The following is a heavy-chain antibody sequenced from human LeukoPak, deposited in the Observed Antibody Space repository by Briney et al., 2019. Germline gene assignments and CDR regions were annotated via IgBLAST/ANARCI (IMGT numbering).Heavy chain of an antibody. CDR1: GYSFTSYW. V-gene: IGHV5-51*01. CDR3: AGLEGSGSSTYYYYYGMDV. D-gene: IGHD3-10*01. CDR2: IYPGDSDT. J-gene: IGHJ6*02. Sequence: GESLKISCKGSGYSFTSYWIGWVRQMPGKGLEWMGIIYPGDSDTRYSPSFQGQVTISADKSISTAYLQWSSLKASDTAMYYCAGLEGSGSSTYYYYYGMDVWGQGTTVTVSS.